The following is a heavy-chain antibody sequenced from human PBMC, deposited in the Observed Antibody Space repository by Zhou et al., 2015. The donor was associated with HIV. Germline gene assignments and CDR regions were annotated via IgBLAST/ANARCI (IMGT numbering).Heavy chain of an antibody. V-gene: IGHV1-69*13. CDR1: GGTFSSYA. CDR3: ARTGGNYDFAFDV. Sequence: QVQLVQSGGEVKKPGASMKVSCKASGGTFSSYAISWVRQAPGQGLEWMGGIIPIFGTANYAQKFQGRVTITADESTSTAYMELSSLRSEDTAVYYCARTGGNYDFAFDVWGQGTRVIVSS. J-gene: IGHJ3*01. D-gene: IGHD2-8*02. CDR2: IIPIFGTA.